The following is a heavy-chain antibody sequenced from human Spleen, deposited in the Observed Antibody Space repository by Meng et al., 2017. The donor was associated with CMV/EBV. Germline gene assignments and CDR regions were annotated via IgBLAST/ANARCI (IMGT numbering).Heavy chain of an antibody. D-gene: IGHD2-2*01. CDR3: ARDADILLAPAARSDY. J-gene: IGHJ4*02. Sequence: ASVKVSCKASGYTFTDDYIHWVRQAPGQGLVWMGWINPKSGGKNYAQRLRGRVTMTRDTSVSTTYMELSRLTPDDTAVYYCARDADILLAPAARSDYWGQGTLVTVSS. CDR2: INPKSGGK. CDR1: GYTFTDDY. V-gene: IGHV1-2*02.